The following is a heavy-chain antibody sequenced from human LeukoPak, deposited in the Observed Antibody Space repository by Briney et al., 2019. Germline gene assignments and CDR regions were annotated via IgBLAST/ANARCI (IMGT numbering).Heavy chain of an antibody. CDR2: ISYDGSNK. CDR1: GFTFSSYG. J-gene: IGHJ4*02. Sequence: GVSLRLSCAASGFTFSSYGMHWVRQAPGKGLEWVAVISYDGSNKYYEDSVKGRFTISRDNSKNTLYLQMNSLRAEDTAVYYCAKGNSGSYYGTTYFDYWGQGTLVTVSS. D-gene: IGHD1-26*01. CDR3: AKGNSGSYYGTTYFDY. V-gene: IGHV3-30*18.